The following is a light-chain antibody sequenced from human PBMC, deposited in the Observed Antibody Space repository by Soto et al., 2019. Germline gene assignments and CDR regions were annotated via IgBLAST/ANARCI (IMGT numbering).Light chain of an antibody. J-gene: IGKJ1*01. Sequence: EIVLTQSPGTLWLSPGKRATLSSRASQSVSSSYLAWYQQTHGQAPRILIYGASSRDTGIPDRFSGSGSGTDFTLAISRLEPEDFEVYYGQQYGSSPRTFGQGTKVDIK. V-gene: IGKV3-20*01. CDR1: QSVSSSY. CDR2: GAS. CDR3: QQYGSSPRT.